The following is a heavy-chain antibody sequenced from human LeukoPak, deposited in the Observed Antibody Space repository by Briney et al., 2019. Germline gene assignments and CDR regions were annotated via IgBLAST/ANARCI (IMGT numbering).Heavy chain of an antibody. D-gene: IGHD6-19*01. Sequence: GGSLRLSCAASGFTFSDYYMSWIRQAPGKGLGWVSYISSSSSYTNYADSVKGRFTISRDNAKNSLYLQMNSLRAEDTAVYYCARDSSGWNNWFDPWGQGTLVTVSP. CDR3: ARDSSGWNNWFDP. CDR2: ISSSSSYT. V-gene: IGHV3-11*05. CDR1: GFTFSDYY. J-gene: IGHJ5*02.